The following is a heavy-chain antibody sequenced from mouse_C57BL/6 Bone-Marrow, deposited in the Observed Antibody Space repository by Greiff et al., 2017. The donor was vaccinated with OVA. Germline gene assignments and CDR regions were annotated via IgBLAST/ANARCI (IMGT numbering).Heavy chain of an antibody. CDR2: IYPGSGST. CDR1: GSTFPSYW. CDR3: ARYYYGVFAY. D-gene: IGHD1-1*01. Sequence: VQLQQPGAELVKPGAPVKLSCKASGSTFPSYWITWVKQRPGQGLEWIGDIYPGSGSTNYNEKFKSKATLHVKTSSSTAYMQLSSLTSEDSAVYYCARYYYGVFAYWGQGTLVTVSA. V-gene: IGHV1-55*01. J-gene: IGHJ3*01.